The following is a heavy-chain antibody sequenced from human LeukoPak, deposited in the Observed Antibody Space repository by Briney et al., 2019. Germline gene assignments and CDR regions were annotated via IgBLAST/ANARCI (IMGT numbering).Heavy chain of an antibody. CDR3: AKGAVIVRWYYGMDV. J-gene: IGHJ6*02. V-gene: IGHV3-30*18. Sequence: GGSLRLSCAASGFTFSSYGMHWVRQAPGKGLEWVAVISYDGSNKYYANSVKGRFTISRDNSKNTLYLQMNSLRAEDTAVYYCAKGAVIVRWYYGMDVWGQGTTVTVSS. CDR2: ISYDGSNK. CDR1: GFTFSSYG. D-gene: IGHD3-16*02.